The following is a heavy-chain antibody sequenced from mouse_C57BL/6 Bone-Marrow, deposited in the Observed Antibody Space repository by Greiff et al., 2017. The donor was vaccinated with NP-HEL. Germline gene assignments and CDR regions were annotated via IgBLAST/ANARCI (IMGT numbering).Heavy chain of an antibody. Sequence: VMLVESGPELVKPGASVKLSCKASGYTFTDYYINWVKQRPGQGLEWIGWIFPGSGSTYYNETFKGKATLTVDKSSSTAYMLLSSLTAEDSAGYFCARRDGYPYFDYWGQGTTLTVSS. V-gene: IGHV1-75*01. CDR3: ARRDGYPYFDY. CDR2: IFPGSGST. J-gene: IGHJ2*01. CDR1: GYTFTDYY. D-gene: IGHD2-3*01.